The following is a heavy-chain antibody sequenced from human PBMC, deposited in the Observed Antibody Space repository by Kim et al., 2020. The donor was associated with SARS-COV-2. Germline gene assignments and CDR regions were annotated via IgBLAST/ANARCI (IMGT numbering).Heavy chain of an antibody. CDR3: ARTHPSNWNDYPLDY. CDR1: GGSFSGYY. Sequence: SETLSLTCAVYGGSFSGYYWSWIRQPPGKGLEWIGEINHSGSTNYNPSLKSRVTISVDTSKNQFSLKLSSVTAADTAVYYCARTHPSNWNDYPLDYWGQGTLVTVSS. J-gene: IGHJ4*02. V-gene: IGHV4-34*01. CDR2: INHSGST. D-gene: IGHD1-20*01.